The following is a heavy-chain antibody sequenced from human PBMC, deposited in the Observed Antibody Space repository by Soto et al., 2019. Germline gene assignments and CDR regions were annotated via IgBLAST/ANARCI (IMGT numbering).Heavy chain of an antibody. Sequence: ASVKVSCKASGYTFTRYYMHWVRQAPGQGLEWMGIINPSGGSTSYAQKFQGRVTVTRDTFTSTVYMELSSLRSEDTAVYYCARGLSPGGGAFDYWGQGTLVTVSS. V-gene: IGHV1-46*01. J-gene: IGHJ4*02. D-gene: IGHD3-16*01. CDR3: ARGLSPGGGAFDY. CDR2: INPSGGST. CDR1: GYTFTRYY.